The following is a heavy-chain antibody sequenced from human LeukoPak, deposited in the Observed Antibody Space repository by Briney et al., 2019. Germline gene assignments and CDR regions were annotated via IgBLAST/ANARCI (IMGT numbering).Heavy chain of an antibody. V-gene: IGHV3-30*04. J-gene: IGHJ3*02. CDR3: AGESFDI. CDR1: GFTFSSYA. CDR2: ISKDGNSQ. Sequence: GGSLRLSCAASGFTFSSYAMSWVRQAPGKGLEWVAVISKDGNSQNYADSVKGRFTISRDNSKNTLYLQMNSLRPEDTAVYYCAGESFDIWGQGTTVTVSS.